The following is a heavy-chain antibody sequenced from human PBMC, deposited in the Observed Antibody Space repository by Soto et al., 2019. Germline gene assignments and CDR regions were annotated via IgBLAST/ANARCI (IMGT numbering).Heavy chain of an antibody. CDR1: GGSISSSSYY. Sequence: SETLSLTCTVSGGSISSSSYYWGWIRQPPGKGLEWIGSIYYSGSTYYNPSLKSRVTISVDTSKNQFSLKLSSVTAADTAVYYCARRDIAARYGMDVWGQGTTVTVSS. J-gene: IGHJ6*02. CDR2: IYYSGST. CDR3: ARRDIAARYGMDV. V-gene: IGHV4-39*01. D-gene: IGHD6-13*01.